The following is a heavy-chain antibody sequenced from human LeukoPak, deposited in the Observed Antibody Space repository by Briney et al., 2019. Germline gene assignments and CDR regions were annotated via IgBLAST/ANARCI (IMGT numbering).Heavy chain of an antibody. CDR2: ISPKTGAA. D-gene: IGHD6-13*01. CDR3: ARGAEAETSPLDY. CDR1: GYIFSDYY. Sequence: PKASVKVSCKASGYIFSDYYMHWVRQAPGQGLEWLGWISPKTGAADYAQQFRGRTTMTRDTSINTDYMEMKRVTSDDTAVYYCARGAEAETSPLDYWGQGTLVTVSS. V-gene: IGHV1-2*02. J-gene: IGHJ4*02.